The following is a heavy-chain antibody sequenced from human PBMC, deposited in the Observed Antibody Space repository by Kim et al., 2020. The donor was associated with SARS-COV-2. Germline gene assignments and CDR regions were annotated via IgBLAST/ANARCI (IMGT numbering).Heavy chain of an antibody. J-gene: IGHJ4*02. D-gene: IGHD6-19*01. V-gene: IGHV4-59*01. Sequence: YHPSLKVLVTLAVDTSKNQFSRKLSSVTAADTAVYYCARVSGYSSGWYPYWGQGTLVTVSS. CDR3: ARVSGYSSGWYPY.